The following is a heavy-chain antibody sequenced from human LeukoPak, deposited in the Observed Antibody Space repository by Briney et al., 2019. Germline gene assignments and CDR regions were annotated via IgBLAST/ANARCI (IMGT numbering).Heavy chain of an antibody. CDR3: ARDFKEGGFDY. Sequence: EASVKVSCKASGYTFTSYYMHWVRQAPGQGLEWMGIINPSGGSTSYAQKFQGRVTMTRDTSTRTVYMELSSLRSEDTAVYYCARDFKEGGFDYWGQGTLVTVSS. V-gene: IGHV1-46*01. CDR1: GYTFTSYY. D-gene: IGHD3-16*01. J-gene: IGHJ4*02. CDR2: INPSGGST.